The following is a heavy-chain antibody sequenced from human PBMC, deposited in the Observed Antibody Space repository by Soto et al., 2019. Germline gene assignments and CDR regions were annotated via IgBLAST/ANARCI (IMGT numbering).Heavy chain of an antibody. CDR2: INGSDGKT. Sequence: EVQLLESGGGLVRPGGSLRLSCTASGFSFSSYALSWVRQAPGKGLEWVSTINGSDGKTYYADSVKGRFSISRDTSKTTLYLEMTSLRVEDTAVYYCARWSFLDYWGQGTRVTVS. V-gene: IGHV3-23*01. CDR3: ARWSFLDY. D-gene: IGHD1-26*01. CDR1: GFSFSSYA. J-gene: IGHJ4*02.